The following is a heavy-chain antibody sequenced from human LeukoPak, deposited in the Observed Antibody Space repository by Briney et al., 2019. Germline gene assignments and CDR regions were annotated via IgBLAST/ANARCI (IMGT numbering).Heavy chain of an antibody. Sequence: PGGSLRLSCAASGFTFSGYWMNWVRQAPGQGLEWVGRLKSKADSYATAYAASVKGRFTLSRDDSKNTAYLLMNHPKSVDTAVYYCTRLSMGESYGSNAYEFDFWGQGTLVTVSS. CDR3: TRLSMGESYGSNAYEFDF. J-gene: IGHJ4*02. CDR1: GFTFSGYW. V-gene: IGHV3-73*01. D-gene: IGHD5-18*01. CDR2: LKSKADSYAT.